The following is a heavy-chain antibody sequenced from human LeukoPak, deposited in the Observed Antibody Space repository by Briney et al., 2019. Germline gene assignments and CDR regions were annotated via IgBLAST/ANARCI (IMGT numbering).Heavy chain of an antibody. CDR1: GGSISSYS. D-gene: IGHD3-10*01. CDR2: IYSSGRT. Sequence: PSETLSLTCTVSGGSISSYSWSWIRQPPGKGLEWIGYIYSSGRTNHNPSLKSRVTISVSTSRNQFSLKLSSVTAADTAVYYCAGEGYYYGSGSYPNDYWGQGTLVTVSS. V-gene: IGHV4-4*08. J-gene: IGHJ4*02. CDR3: AGEGYYYGSGSYPNDY.